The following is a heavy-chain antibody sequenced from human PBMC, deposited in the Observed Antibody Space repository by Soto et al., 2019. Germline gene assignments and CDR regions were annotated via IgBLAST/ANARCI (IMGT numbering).Heavy chain of an antibody. CDR3: AREMRDGSGNHDAY. J-gene: IGHJ4*02. Sequence: QVQLVQSGAEVKKPGASVKVSCKASGYTFTSYGISWVRQAPGQGLEWMGWISAYNGNTNYAQKRPGRVTMTTDTSTSPAYRGRRRLRPQETGVYYCAREMRDGSGNHDAYCGQGTLGAVAP. CDR2: ISAYNGNT. CDR1: GYTFTSYG. V-gene: IGHV1-18*01. D-gene: IGHD3-10*01.